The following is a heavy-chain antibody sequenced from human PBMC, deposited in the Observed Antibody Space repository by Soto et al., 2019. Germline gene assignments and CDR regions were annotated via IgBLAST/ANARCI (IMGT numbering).Heavy chain of an antibody. CDR3: TTKYYDFWSGYWDYFDY. CDR1: GFTFSNAW. CDR2: IKSKTDGGTT. J-gene: IGHJ4*02. V-gene: IGHV3-15*01. D-gene: IGHD3-3*01. Sequence: GGSLRLSCAASGFTFSNAWMSWVRQAPGKGLEWVGRIKSKTDGGTTDYAAPVKGRFTISRDDSKNTLYLQMNSLKTEDTAVYYCTTKYYDFWSGYWDYFDYWGQGTLVTVSS.